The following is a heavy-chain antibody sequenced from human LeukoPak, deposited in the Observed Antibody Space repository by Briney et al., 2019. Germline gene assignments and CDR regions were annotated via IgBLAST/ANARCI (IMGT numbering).Heavy chain of an antibody. CDR2: IYYSGST. CDR1: GGSISSGGYY. Sequence: SETLSLTCTVSGGSISSGGYYWSWLRQHPGKGLEWIGYIYYSGSTYYNPSLKSRVTISVDTSKNQFSLKLSSVTAADTAVYYCARGVAGAAYNWFDPWGQGTLVTVSS. J-gene: IGHJ5*02. CDR3: ARGVAGAAYNWFDP. V-gene: IGHV4-31*03. D-gene: IGHD1-26*01.